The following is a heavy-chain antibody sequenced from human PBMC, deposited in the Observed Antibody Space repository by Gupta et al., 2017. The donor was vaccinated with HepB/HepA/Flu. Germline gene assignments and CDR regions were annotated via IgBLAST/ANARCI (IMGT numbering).Heavy chain of an antibody. V-gene: IGHV3-9*01. CDR3: AKGLVVVTAIPGHDAFDI. CDR2: ISWNSGSI. Sequence: EVQLVESGGGLVQPGRSLRLSCAASGFTFDDYAMPWVRQAPGKGLEWVSGISWNSGSIGYADSVKGRFTISRDNAKNSLYLQMNSLRAEDTALYYCAKGLVVVTAIPGHDAFDIWGQGTMVTVSS. CDR1: GFTFDDYA. D-gene: IGHD2-21*02. J-gene: IGHJ3*02.